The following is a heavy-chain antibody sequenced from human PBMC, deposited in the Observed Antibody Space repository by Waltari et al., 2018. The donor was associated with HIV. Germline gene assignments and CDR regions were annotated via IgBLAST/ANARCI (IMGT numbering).Heavy chain of an antibody. CDR2: ISAYDGNG. CDR3: VRGGGSWLYDMYYFQGLDV. CDR1: GFTFPNYV. Sequence: QVQMVQSGPEMRRLGASMKLSCRASGFTFPNYVLSWLRQAPGQGLAWLGWISAYDGNGDSAPKFKERVTLSTDTSTTTAYLEVRGLRSDDTAIYFCVRGGGSWLYDMYYFQGLDVWGQGTAVTVSS. D-gene: IGHD3-10*01. J-gene: IGHJ6*02. V-gene: IGHV1-18*01.